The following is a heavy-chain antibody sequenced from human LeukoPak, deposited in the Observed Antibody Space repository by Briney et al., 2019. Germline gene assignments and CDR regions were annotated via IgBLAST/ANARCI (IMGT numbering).Heavy chain of an antibody. CDR2: ISSRSNYL. V-gene: IGHV3-21*01. CDR3: SRGGRWLPAAY. D-gene: IGHD5-24*01. J-gene: IGHJ4*02. Sequence: GGSLRLSCAASGFNFSTYNMNWVRQAPGKGLEWLATISSRSNYLYYADSVKGRFIISIDYARNSLTLHMTGLRVDDTAIYYCSRGGRWLPAAYWGRGTLVAVTS. CDR1: GFNFSTYN.